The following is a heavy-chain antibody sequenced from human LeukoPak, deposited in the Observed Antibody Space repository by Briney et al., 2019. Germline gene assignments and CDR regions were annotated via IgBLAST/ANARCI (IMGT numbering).Heavy chain of an antibody. J-gene: IGHJ3*02. V-gene: IGHV4-31*03. D-gene: IGHD6-19*01. Sequence: PSETLSLTCTVSGGSISSGGYYWSWIRQHPGKGLEWIGYIYYSGSTYYNPSLKSRVTISVDTSKNQFSLKLSSVTAADTAVYYCASQPSLEQWLAYFDIWGQGTMVTVSS. CDR1: GGSISSGGYY. CDR2: IYYSGST. CDR3: ASQPSLEQWLAYFDI.